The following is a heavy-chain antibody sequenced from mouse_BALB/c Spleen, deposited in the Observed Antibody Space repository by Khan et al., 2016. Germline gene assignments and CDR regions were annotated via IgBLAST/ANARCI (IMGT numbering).Heavy chain of an antibody. D-gene: IGHD2-4*01. CDR1: VFTFSDYY. J-gene: IGHJ3*01. V-gene: IGHV5-4*02. CDR2: ISDGGSYT. CDR3: AREGLRRGFAY. Sequence: EVELVESGGGLVKPGGSLKLSCAASVFTFSDYYMYWVRQTPEKRLEWVATISDGGSYTYYPDSVKERFTISRDNAKNNLYLQMSSLKSEDTAMYYCAREGLRRGFAYWGQGTLVTVSA.